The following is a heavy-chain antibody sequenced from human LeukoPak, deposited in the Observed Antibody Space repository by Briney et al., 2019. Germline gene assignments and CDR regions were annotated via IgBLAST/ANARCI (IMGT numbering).Heavy chain of an antibody. CDR2: IYYSGST. Sequence: SETLSLTCTVSGGSISSSSYYWGWIRQPPGKGLEWIGSIYYSGSTYYNPSLKSRVTISVDTSKNQFSLKLSSVTAADTAVYYCARDQSYYGSGSYPDYWGQGTLVTVSS. CDR1: GGSISSSSYY. V-gene: IGHV4-39*07. CDR3: ARDQSYYGSGSYPDY. J-gene: IGHJ4*02. D-gene: IGHD3-10*01.